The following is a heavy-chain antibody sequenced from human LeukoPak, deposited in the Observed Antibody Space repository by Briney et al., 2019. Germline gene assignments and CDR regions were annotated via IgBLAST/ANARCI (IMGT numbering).Heavy chain of an antibody. V-gene: IGHV4-34*01. Sequence: PSETLSLTCAVYGGSFSGCYWSWIRQPPGKGLEWIGEINHSGSTNYNPSLKSRVTISVDTSKNQFSLKLSSVTAADTAVYYCASSEYDFWSGYHDYWGQGTLVTVSS. J-gene: IGHJ4*02. D-gene: IGHD3-3*01. CDR1: GGSFSGCY. CDR2: INHSGST. CDR3: ASSEYDFWSGYHDY.